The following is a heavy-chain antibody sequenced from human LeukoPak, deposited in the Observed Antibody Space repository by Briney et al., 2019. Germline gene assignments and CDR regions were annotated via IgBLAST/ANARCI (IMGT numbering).Heavy chain of an antibody. Sequence: SVKVSCKASGGTFSSYAISWVRQAPGQGLEWMGGIIPIFGTANYAQKFQGRVTITTDEYTSTAYMELSSLRSEDTAVYYCARGLYDSSGSEEKNWFDPWGQGTLVTVSS. CDR2: IIPIFGTA. V-gene: IGHV1-69*05. CDR3: ARGLYDSSGSEEKNWFDP. CDR1: GGTFSSYA. J-gene: IGHJ5*02. D-gene: IGHD3-22*01.